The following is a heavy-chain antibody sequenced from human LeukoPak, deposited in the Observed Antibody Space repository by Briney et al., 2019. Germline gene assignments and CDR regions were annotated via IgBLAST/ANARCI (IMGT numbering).Heavy chain of an antibody. CDR1: GGSISSYY. CDR3: ARDMGIAAAGASDYYYYGMDV. J-gene: IGHJ6*02. CDR2: IYYSGST. V-gene: IGHV4-59*01. D-gene: IGHD6-13*01. Sequence: SETLSLTCTVSGGSISSYYWSWIRQPPGKGLEWIGHIYYSGSTNYNPSLKSRVTISVDTSKNQFSLKLSSVTAADTAVYYCARDMGIAAAGASDYYYYGMDVWGQGTTVTVSS.